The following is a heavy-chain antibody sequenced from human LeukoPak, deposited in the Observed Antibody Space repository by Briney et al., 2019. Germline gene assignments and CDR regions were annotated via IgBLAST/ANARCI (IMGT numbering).Heavy chain of an antibody. CDR3: AGAGTTGGYYYGMDV. Sequence: GGSLRLSCAASGFTFRNYGMHWVRQAPGKGLEWVALIWYDGSNKYYADSVKGRFTISRDNSKNTLYLQMNSLRAEDTAVYYCAGAGTTGGYYYGMDVWGQGTTVTVSS. CDR2: IWYDGSNK. J-gene: IGHJ6*02. D-gene: IGHD1-7*01. CDR1: GFTFRNYG. V-gene: IGHV3-33*01.